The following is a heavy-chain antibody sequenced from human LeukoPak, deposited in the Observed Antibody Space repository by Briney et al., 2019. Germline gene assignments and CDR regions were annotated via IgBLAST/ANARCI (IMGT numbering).Heavy chain of an antibody. Sequence: GGSLRLSCGASGFTFSSYAMSWVRQSPGGGREGVSGFSGSGGYTYYADAVKGRFTLSRDNSKNTLYPQMNSLRADDTAVYYCAKETVVVLAATPYAFDIWGKVTMVTVSS. CDR1: GFTFSSYA. V-gene: IGHV3-23*01. J-gene: IGHJ3*02. CDR2: FSGSGGYT. D-gene: IGHD2-15*01. CDR3: AKETVVVLAATPYAFDI.